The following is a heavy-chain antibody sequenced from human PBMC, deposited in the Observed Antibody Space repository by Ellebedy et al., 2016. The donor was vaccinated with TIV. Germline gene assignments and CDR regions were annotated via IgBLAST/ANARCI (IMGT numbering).Heavy chain of an antibody. J-gene: IGHJ4*02. CDR2: ISYDGNIK. D-gene: IGHD3-16*02. Sequence: GESLKISXVASKFTFSSYSMHWVRQAPGKGLEWVAAISYDGNIKYHADSVKGRFTISRDDAKKSLYLQINSLRAEDTAMYYCARGQYYDYVWGSYRSPNFDFWGQGTLVTVSS. CDR1: KFTFSSYS. V-gene: IGHV3-30*04. CDR3: ARGQYYDYVWGSYRSPNFDF.